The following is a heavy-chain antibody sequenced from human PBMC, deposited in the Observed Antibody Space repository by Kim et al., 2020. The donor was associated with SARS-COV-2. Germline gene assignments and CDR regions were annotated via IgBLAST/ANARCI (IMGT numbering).Heavy chain of an antibody. CDR1: GGSISSYY. Sequence: SETLSLTCTVSGGSISSYYWSWIRQPPGKGLEWIGYIYYSGSTNYNPSLKSRVTISVDTSKNQFSLKLSSVTAADTAVYYCARLGGGFRSYVSYYYYGMDVWGQGTTVTVSS. CDR3: ARLGGGFRSYVSYYYYGMDV. CDR2: IYYSGST. D-gene: IGHD3-10*01. V-gene: IGHV4-59*13. J-gene: IGHJ6*02.